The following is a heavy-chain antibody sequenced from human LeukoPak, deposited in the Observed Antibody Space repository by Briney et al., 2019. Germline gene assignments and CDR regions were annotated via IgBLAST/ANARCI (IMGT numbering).Heavy chain of an antibody. D-gene: IGHD4-23*01. Sequence: GGSLRLSCAASGFTFSNYAMNWVRQVPGKGLEWVSVITGSGSSTHYSDSVKGRFTISRDNSKNTLYLQMSSLRVEDTGICYCAKEDSGGTVEYWGQGTLVPVSS. CDR2: ITGSGSST. V-gene: IGHV3-23*01. J-gene: IGHJ4*02. CDR3: AKEDSGGTVEY. CDR1: GFTFSNYA.